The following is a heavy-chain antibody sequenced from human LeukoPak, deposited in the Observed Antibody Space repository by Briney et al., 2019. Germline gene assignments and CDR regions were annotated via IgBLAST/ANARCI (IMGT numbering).Heavy chain of an antibody. J-gene: IGHJ3*02. V-gene: IGHV3-30*02. CDR2: IRYDGTNK. Sequence: GGSLRLSCAASGFTFSSFGMHWVRQAPGQGLEWVAFIRYDGTNKYYADSVKGRFTISRDNAKNSLYLQMSSLRAEDTALYYCARLISAPDRFDIWGQGTMVTVSS. D-gene: IGHD3-10*01. CDR1: GFTFSSFG. CDR3: ARLISAPDRFDI.